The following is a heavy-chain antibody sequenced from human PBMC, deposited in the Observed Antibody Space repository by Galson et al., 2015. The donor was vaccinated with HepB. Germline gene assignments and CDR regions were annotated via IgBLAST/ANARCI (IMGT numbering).Heavy chain of an antibody. D-gene: IGHD2-15*01. J-gene: IGHJ5*02. CDR1: GFTFSDYR. Sequence: SLRLSCAASGFTFSDYRMNWVRQSPGKGLEWISYISRSSKVIHYADSVKGRFTISRDNAKNSLYLQMDSLRGGDTAVYYCVRDGSESANSFALCGQETLVTVSS. CDR3: VRDGSESANSFAL. CDR2: ISRSSKVI. V-gene: IGHV3-48*01.